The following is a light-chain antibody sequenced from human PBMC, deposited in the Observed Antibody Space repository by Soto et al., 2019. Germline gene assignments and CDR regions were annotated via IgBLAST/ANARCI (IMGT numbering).Light chain of an antibody. J-gene: IGKJ1*01. CDR3: QQYNEWRT. CDR2: GAS. V-gene: IGKV3D-15*01. Sequence: EIVMTQSPATLSVSPGERATLSCRASQSIRSNLAWYQQKPGQPPRLLIYGASTRATGVPVRFSGSGSGTEFTLTISSLQSEDFAVYYCQQYNEWRTFGQGTKVEIK. CDR1: QSIRSN.